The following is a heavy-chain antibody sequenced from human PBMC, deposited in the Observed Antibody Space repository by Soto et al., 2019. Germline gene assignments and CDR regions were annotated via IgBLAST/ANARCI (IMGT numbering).Heavy chain of an antibody. Sequence: GASVKVSCKASGGTFSSYAISWVRQAPGQGLEWMGGIIPIFGTANYAQKFQGRVTIAADKSTSTAYMELSSLRSEDTAVYYCATTTVAHHLYYYYYGMDVWGQGTTVTVS. CDR3: ATTTVAHHLYYYYYGMDV. CDR2: IIPIFGTA. D-gene: IGHD4-4*01. V-gene: IGHV1-69*06. CDR1: GGTFSSYA. J-gene: IGHJ6*02.